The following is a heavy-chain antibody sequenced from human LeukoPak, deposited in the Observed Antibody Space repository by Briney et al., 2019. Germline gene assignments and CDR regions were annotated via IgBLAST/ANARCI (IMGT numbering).Heavy chain of an antibody. Sequence: VASVKVSCKASGYTFTAYYLHWVRHAPGQGLEWMAWISPNSGGTNYAQNFQGRVSMTTDTSISTVYMELSRLRSDDTAVYYCARDYYGSGTYYKDYWGQGTLVTGSS. D-gene: IGHD3-10*01. J-gene: IGHJ4*02. CDR1: GYTFTAYY. CDR3: ARDYYGSGTYYKDY. V-gene: IGHV1-2*02. CDR2: ISPNSGGT.